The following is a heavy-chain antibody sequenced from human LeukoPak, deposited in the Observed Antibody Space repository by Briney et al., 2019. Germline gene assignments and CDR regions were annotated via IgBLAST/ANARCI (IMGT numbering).Heavy chain of an antibody. CDR2: IYDSGST. Sequence: PSETLSLTCTVSGGSISSYYWSWIRQPPGKGLEWIGYIYDSGSTNYNPSLKSRVTISLDTSKNQFSLKLSSVTAADTAVYYCARTRTSSKSSDYWGLGTRVTVSS. CDR1: GGSISSYY. V-gene: IGHV4-59*01. D-gene: IGHD2-15*01. CDR3: ARTRTSSKSSDY. J-gene: IGHJ4*02.